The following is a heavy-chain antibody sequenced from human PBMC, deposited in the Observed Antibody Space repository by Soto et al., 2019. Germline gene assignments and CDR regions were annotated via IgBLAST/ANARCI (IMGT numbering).Heavy chain of an antibody. CDR1: GGSISSGGYY. J-gene: IGHJ6*04. Sequence: QVQLQESGPGLVKPSQTLSLTCTVSGGSISSGGYYWSWIRQHPGKGLEWIGYIYYSGSTYYNPSLKSRVTISVDTSKNQFSLKLSSVTAADTAVYYCARGLQPEYYYYYGMDVWGKGTTVTVSS. D-gene: IGHD4-4*01. CDR2: IYYSGST. CDR3: ARGLQPEYYYYYGMDV. V-gene: IGHV4-31*03.